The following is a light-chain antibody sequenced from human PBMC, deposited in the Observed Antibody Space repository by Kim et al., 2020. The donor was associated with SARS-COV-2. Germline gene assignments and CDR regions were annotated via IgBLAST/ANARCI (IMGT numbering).Light chain of an antibody. CDR2: EVN. CDR3: CSYAGDTTGV. Sequence: GQSITTAFAGTSNDVASYNLVSWYQQHPGKAPKLMIYEVNKRPSVGSNRFSGSKSGDTASLTISGLQAEDEADYYCCSYAGDTTGVFGGGTQLTVL. V-gene: IGLV2-23*02. CDR1: SNDVASYNL. J-gene: IGLJ3*02.